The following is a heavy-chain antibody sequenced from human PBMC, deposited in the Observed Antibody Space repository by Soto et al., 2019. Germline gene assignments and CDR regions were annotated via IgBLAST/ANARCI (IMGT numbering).Heavy chain of an antibody. V-gene: IGHV3-73*02. J-gene: IGHJ6*02. CDR3: AGDFYYNMDV. Sequence: EVQLVESGGGLVHPGGSLTLSCAASGFPFNGSAMHWVRQASGKGLEWVGRIRSKPNNYATAYAASLKGRFTISRDDSKNTAYLQMNSLKTEDTSVYYCAGDFYYNMDVWGQGTTVTVSS. CDR1: GFPFNGSA. CDR2: IRSKPNNYAT.